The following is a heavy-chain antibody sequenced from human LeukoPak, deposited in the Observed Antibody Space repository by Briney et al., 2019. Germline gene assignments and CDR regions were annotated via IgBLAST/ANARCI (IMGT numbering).Heavy chain of an antibody. D-gene: IGHD5-12*01. J-gene: IGHJ4*02. CDR2: IWYDGSNK. Sequence: GGSLRLSCAASGFTFSSYGMHWVRQAPGKGLEWVAVIWYDGSNKYYADSVKGRFTISRDNSKNTLYLQMNSLRAEDTAVYYCARVHSGYDPYYFDYWGQGTLVTVSS. V-gene: IGHV3-33*01. CDR1: GFTFSSYG. CDR3: ARVHSGYDPYYFDY.